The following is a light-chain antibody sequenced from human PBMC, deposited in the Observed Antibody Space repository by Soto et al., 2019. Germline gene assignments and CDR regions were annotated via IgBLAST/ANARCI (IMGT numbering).Light chain of an antibody. V-gene: IGKV3-20*01. CDR3: QQYGESPPT. CDR2: GAS. J-gene: IGKJ4*01. Sequence: EIVLTQSPGTLSLSPGERVTLSCRASQSVRNTYLAWYQQKPGQAPRLLVSGASSRATGIPDRYSGSGSGTDFTLTNNRLEPEDFAVYFCQQYGESPPTFGGGTKVEIK. CDR1: QSVRNTY.